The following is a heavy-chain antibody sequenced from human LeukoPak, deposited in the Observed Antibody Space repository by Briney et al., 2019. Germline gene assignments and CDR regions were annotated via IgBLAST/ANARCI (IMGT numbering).Heavy chain of an antibody. J-gene: IGHJ6*02. Sequence: PGESLKISCKGSGYSFTSYWIGWVRQMPGKGLEWMGIIYPGDSDTRYSPSFQGQVTISAGKSISTAYLQWSSLKASDTAMYYCARHVVATIYSRNSYYYYGMDVWGQGTTVTVSS. CDR1: GYSFTSYW. D-gene: IGHD5-12*01. CDR2: IYPGDSDT. CDR3: ARHVVATIYSRNSYYYYGMDV. V-gene: IGHV5-51*01.